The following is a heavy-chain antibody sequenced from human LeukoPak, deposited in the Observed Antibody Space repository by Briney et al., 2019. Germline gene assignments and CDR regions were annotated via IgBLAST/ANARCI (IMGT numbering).Heavy chain of an antibody. V-gene: IGHV3-48*03. Sequence: GGSLRLSCAASGFTFSSYEMNWVRQAPGKGLEWVSCISSSGSTIYYADSVKGRFTISRDNARNSLYLQMNSLRVEDTAVYYCARQTYGMDVWGQGTTVTVSS. CDR1: GFTFSSYE. CDR3: ARQTYGMDV. CDR2: ISSSGSTI. J-gene: IGHJ6*02.